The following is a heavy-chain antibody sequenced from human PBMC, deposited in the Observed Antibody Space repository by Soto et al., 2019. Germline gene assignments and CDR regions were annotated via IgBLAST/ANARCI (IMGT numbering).Heavy chain of an antibody. Sequence: LSETLSLTCAFYGGSFSGYYWSWIRQPPGKGLEWIGEINHSGSTNYNPSLKSRVTISVDTSKNQFSLKLSSVTAADTAVYYCARTIAVAGTGASDIWGQGTMVTVSS. D-gene: IGHD6-19*01. CDR2: INHSGST. J-gene: IGHJ3*02. CDR1: GGSFSGYY. V-gene: IGHV4-34*01. CDR3: ARTIAVAGTGASDI.